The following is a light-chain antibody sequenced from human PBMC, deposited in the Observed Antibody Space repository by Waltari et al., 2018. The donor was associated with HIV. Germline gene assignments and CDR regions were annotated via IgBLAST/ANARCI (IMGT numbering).Light chain of an antibody. CDR2: QVN. CDR1: SADFGNF. Sequence: HSALTQPASVSGSLGQSITSSCTTASADFGNFVPWYQQDPGKAPHLIFYQVNRRPSGTPYRISASESGATVSLTITGLLAEDEADYFCSSLGDASSRLFGGGTHLTVL. V-gene: IGLV2-14*01. J-gene: IGLJ3*02. CDR3: SSLGDASSRL.